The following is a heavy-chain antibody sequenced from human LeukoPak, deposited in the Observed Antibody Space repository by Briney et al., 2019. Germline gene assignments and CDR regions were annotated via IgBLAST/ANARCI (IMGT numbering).Heavy chain of an antibody. J-gene: IGHJ3*02. V-gene: IGHV3-21*01. D-gene: IGHD1-26*01. Sequence: GGSLRLSCAAPGFTLSTYNMNWVRQAPGKGLEWVSSISSSSNYIYYADSVKGRFTISRDNAKNSLYLQMNSLRAEDTDVYYCARDVGASALDAFDIWGQGTMVTVSS. CDR1: GFTLSTYN. CDR3: ARDVGASALDAFDI. CDR2: ISSSSNYI.